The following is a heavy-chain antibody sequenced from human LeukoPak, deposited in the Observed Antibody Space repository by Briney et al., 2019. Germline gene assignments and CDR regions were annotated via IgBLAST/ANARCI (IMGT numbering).Heavy chain of an antibody. J-gene: IGHJ4*02. V-gene: IGHV4-61*01. Sequence: SETLSLTCTVSGGSVSSGSYYWSWIRQPPGKGLEWIGYIYYSGSTNYNPSLKSRVTISVDTSKNQFPLKLSSVIAADTAVYYCARASRYCSSTSCHTFDYWGQGTLVTVSS. D-gene: IGHD2-2*02. CDR3: ARASRYCSSTSCHTFDY. CDR2: IYYSGST. CDR1: GGSVSSGSYY.